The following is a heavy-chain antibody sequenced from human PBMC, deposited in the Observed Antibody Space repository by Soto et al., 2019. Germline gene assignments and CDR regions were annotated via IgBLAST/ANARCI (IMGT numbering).Heavy chain of an antibody. CDR2: IYSGGST. D-gene: IGHD6-19*01. CDR3: ARDRIAVAGNPEYFQH. CDR1: GFTVSSNY. J-gene: IGHJ1*01. V-gene: IGHV3-66*01. Sequence: ESGGGLDQPGGSLRLSCAASGFTVSSNYMSWVRQAPGKGLEWVSVIYSGGSTYYADSVKGRFTISRDNSKNTLYLQMNSLRAEDTAVYYCARDRIAVAGNPEYFQHWGQGTLVTVSS.